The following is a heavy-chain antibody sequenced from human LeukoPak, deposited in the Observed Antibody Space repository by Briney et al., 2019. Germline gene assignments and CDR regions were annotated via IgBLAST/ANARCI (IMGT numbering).Heavy chain of an antibody. D-gene: IGHD5-18*01. V-gene: IGHV4-39*01. CDR3: ARSRYSYGSEFDY. Sequence: SETLSLTCTVSGGSISSSSYYWGWIRQPPGKGLEWIGSIYYSGSTYYNPSLKSRVTISVDTSKNQFSLKLSSVTAADTAVYYCARSRYSYGSEFDYRGQGTLVTVSS. CDR2: IYYSGST. CDR1: GGSISSSSYY. J-gene: IGHJ4*02.